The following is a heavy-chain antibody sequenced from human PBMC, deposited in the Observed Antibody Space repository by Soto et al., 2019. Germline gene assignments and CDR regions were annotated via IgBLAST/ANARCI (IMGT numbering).Heavy chain of an antibody. Sequence: GGSLRLSCAASGFTFSSYAMSRVRQAPGKGLEWVSAISGSGGSTYYADSVKGRFTISRDNSKNTLYLQMNSLRAEDTAVYYCAKDRSPSPSYYDFWSGYYNHYYYGMDVWGQGTTVTVSS. CDR3: AKDRSPSPSYYDFWSGYYNHYYYGMDV. CDR2: ISGSGGST. V-gene: IGHV3-23*01. CDR1: GFTFSSYA. J-gene: IGHJ6*02. D-gene: IGHD3-3*01.